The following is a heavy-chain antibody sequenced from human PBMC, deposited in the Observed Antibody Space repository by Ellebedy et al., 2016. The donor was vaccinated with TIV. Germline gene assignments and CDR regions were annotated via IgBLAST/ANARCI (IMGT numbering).Heavy chain of an antibody. CDR1: GYSFTSYW. D-gene: IGHD6-19*01. CDR2: IYPGDSDT. V-gene: IGHV5-51*01. J-gene: IGHJ4*02. CDR3: ARQGYSSGWSLDY. Sequence: GESLKIPCKGSGYSFTSYWIGWVRQMPGKGLEWMGIIYPGDSDTRYRPSFQGQVTISADKSNSTAYLQWSSLKASDTAMYYCARQGYSSGWSLDYWGQGTLVTVSS.